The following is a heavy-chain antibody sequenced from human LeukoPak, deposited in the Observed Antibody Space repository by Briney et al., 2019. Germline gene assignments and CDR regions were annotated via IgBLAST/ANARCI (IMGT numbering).Heavy chain of an antibody. J-gene: IGHJ3*02. Sequence: SETLSLTCTVSGGSISSGSYYWSWIRQPAGKGLEWIGRMYTSGSTNYNPSLKSRVTTSVDTSKNQFSLKLSSVTAADTAVYYCARVSRDAFDIWGQGTMVTVSS. CDR1: GGSISSGSYY. V-gene: IGHV4-61*02. CDR3: ARVSRDAFDI. CDR2: MYTSGST.